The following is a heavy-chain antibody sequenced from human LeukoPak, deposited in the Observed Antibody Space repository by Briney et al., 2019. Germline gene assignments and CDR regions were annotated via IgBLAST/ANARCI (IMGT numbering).Heavy chain of an antibody. V-gene: IGHV3-23*01. D-gene: IGHD4/OR15-4a*01. CDR2: ISDNGGGR. CDR3: AKESGALGAPLYDY. Sequence: GGSLRLSCAASGFIVSGDFMSWVRQAPGEGLEWVSGISDNGGGRYYADSVKGRFTISRDNSKNMLYLQMNSLRAEDTAVYYCAKESGALGAPLYDYWGRGILVTASS. CDR1: GFIVSGDF. J-gene: IGHJ4*02.